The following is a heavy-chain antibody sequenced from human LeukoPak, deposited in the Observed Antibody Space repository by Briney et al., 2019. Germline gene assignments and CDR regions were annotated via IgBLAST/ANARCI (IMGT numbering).Heavy chain of an antibody. D-gene: IGHD3-16*01. CDR3: ATYTDAFDI. V-gene: IGHV4-39*07. CDR1: GGSITSNTYF. CDR2: IYHSGST. J-gene: IGHJ3*02. Sequence: PSETLSLTCIVSGGSITSNTYFWDWIRQTPGKGLEWIGSIYHSGSTYYNPSLKSRVTISVDTSKNQFSLKLSSVTAADTAVYYCATYTDAFDIWGQGTMVTVSS.